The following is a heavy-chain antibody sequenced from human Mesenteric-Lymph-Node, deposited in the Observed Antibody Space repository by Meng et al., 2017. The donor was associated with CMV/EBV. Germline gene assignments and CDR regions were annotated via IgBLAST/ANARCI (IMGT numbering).Heavy chain of an antibody. CDR2: INHSGST. J-gene: IGHJ4*02. CDR3: ARHQRWLKSEGGFNY. CDR1: GGSFRGYH. Sequence: QVQQQQWGAGLLKPSEPLSLTSAVYGGSFRGYHWSWIRQPPGKGLEWIGEINHSGSTNYNPSLKSRVTISVETSKNQFSLKLSSVSAADTAVYYCARHQRWLKSEGGFNYWGQGTLVTVSS. V-gene: IGHV4-34*01. D-gene: IGHD4-23*01.